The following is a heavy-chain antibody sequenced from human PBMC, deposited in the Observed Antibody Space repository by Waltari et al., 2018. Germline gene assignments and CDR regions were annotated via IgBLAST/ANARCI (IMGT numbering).Heavy chain of an antibody. CDR3: ATYIGASLGTAAFDV. V-gene: IGHV4-39*01. J-gene: IGHJ3*01. CDR2: ISYIGAT. D-gene: IGHD5-12*01. Sequence: LQLPASGPGLVKPSETLSLSCRVSGFPLTANRYFWGWIRQPPGQGLEWIATISYIGATYYSPSLKSRVTLSRDTSKNQLSLKGDSVTAADTAVYYCATYIGASLGTAAFDVWGQGTMVTVSS. CDR1: GFPLTANRYF.